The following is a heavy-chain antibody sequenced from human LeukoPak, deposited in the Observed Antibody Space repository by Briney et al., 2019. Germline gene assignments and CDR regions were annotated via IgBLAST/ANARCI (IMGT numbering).Heavy chain of an antibody. Sequence: SVKVSCKASGGTFSGYTISWVRQAPGQGLEWMGRIIPILGIANYAQKFQGRVTITADKSTSTAYMELSSLRSEDTAVYYCARAVAVAGTFWFDPWGQGTLVTVSS. V-gene: IGHV1-69*02. CDR3: ARAVAVAGTFWFDP. CDR2: IIPILGIA. CDR1: GGTFSGYT. J-gene: IGHJ5*02. D-gene: IGHD6-19*01.